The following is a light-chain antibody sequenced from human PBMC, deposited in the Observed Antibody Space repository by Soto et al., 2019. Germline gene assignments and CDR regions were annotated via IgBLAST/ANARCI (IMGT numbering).Light chain of an antibody. CDR2: GAS. V-gene: IGKV3-15*01. CDR1: QSVSSN. J-gene: IGKJ1*01. CDR3: QQYNNWPRR. Sequence: EIVMTQSPATLSVSPGERATLSCRASQSVSSNLAWYQQKPDQAARLLIYGASTRATGIPASFSGSGSGTEFTLTVSSLQYEDFAVYYCQQYNNWPRRFGEATNVEIK.